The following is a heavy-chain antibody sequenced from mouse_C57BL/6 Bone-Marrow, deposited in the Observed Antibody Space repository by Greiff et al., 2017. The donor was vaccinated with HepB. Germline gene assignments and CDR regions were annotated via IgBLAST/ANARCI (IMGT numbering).Heavy chain of an antibody. CDR3: ARDGYGNYEAWFAY. CDR2: ISYDGSN. J-gene: IGHJ3*01. CDR1: GYSITSGYY. V-gene: IGHV3-6*01. D-gene: IGHD2-10*02. Sequence: EVKLLESGPGLVKPSQSLSLTCSVTGYSITSGYYWNWIRQFPGNKLEWMGYISYDGSNNYNPSLKNRISITLDTSKNQFFLKLNSVTTEDTATYYCARDGYGNYEAWFAYWGQGTLVTVSA.